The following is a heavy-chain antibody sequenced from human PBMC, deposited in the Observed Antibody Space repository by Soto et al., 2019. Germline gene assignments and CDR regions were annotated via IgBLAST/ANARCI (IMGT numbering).Heavy chain of an antibody. D-gene: IGHD6-6*01. CDR1: GFTFSSYC. J-gene: IGHJ4*02. Sequence: GGSLRLSCAASGFTFSSYCMSWVRQAPGKGLEWVANIKQDGSEKYYVDSVKGRFTISRDNAKNSLYLQMNSLRAEDTAVYYCARVESSSFHRGFYFDYWGQGTLVTVSS. CDR3: ARVESSSFHRGFYFDY. V-gene: IGHV3-7*01. CDR2: IKQDGSEK.